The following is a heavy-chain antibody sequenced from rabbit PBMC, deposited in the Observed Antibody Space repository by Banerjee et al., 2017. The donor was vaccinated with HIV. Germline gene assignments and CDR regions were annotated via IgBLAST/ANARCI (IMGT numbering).Heavy chain of an antibody. CDR2: INSSSRNV. CDR1: GFSFSNKYV. V-gene: IGHV1S43*01. Sequence: QEQLEESGGDLVKPEGSLTITCTASGFSFSNKYVMCWVRQAPGKGLEWIGCINSSSRNVVYASWATGRFTISKSTSLNTVDLKMTRLTAADTATYFCARDLAGVIGWNFNLWGPGTLVTVS. D-gene: IGHD4-1*01. J-gene: IGHJ4*01. CDR3: ARDLAGVIGWNFNL.